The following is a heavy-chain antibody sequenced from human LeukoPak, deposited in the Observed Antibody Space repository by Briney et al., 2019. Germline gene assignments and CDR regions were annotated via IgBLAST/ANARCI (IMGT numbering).Heavy chain of an antibody. V-gene: IGHV3-30*02. CDR2: IRYDGSNK. CDR1: GFTFSSYG. J-gene: IGHJ4*02. Sequence: PGGSLRLSRAASGFTFSSYGMHWVRQAPGKGLEWVAFIRYDGSNKYYADSVKGRFTISRDNSKNTLYLQMNSLRAEDTAVYYCAKDREVGATYFDYWGQGTLVTVSS. D-gene: IGHD1-26*01. CDR3: AKDREVGATYFDY.